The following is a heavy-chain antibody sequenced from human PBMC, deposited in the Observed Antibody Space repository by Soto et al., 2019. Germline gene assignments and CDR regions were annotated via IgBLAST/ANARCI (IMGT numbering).Heavy chain of an antibody. V-gene: IGHV3-23*01. CDR1: EFNFSSYA. Sequence: EVQLLESGGGLVQPGGSLRLSCAASEFNFSSYALNWVRQAPKKGLEWVSVISGSGDNTYYADSVKGRFTISRDNSKNTLYLQMNSLRAEDTALYYCAKDLGTDDFWSAYYTYYYMDVWGKGTTVTVSS. J-gene: IGHJ6*03. D-gene: IGHD3-3*01. CDR3: AKDLGTDDFWSAYYTYYYMDV. CDR2: ISGSGDNT.